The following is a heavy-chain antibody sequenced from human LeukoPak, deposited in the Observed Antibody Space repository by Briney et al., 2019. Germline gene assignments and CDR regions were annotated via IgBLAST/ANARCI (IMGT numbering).Heavy chain of an antibody. CDR1: GFSLSTSGVG. D-gene: IGHD2-2*01. V-gene: IGHV2-5*01. CDR3: AHRPDIVVVPAANFFDP. Sequence: SGPTLVKPTQTLTLTCTFSGFSLSTSGVGVGWIRRPPGKALEWLALIYWNDDKRYSPSLKSRLIITTNTSKNQVVLTMTNMEPVEPATYYCAHRPDIVVVPAANFFDPGAQGTLVTVSS. CDR2: IYWNDDK. J-gene: IGHJ5*02.